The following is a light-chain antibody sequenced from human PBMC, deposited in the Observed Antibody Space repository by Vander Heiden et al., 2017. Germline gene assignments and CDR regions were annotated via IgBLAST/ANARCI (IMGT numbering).Light chain of an antibody. Sequence: QSVLTQPPSASGNPGQRVTIHCSGSSPHIGSNTVNWYQQLPRTAPKPLIYSNTQRPSGVPDRFSGSKSGTSASLAISGLQSEDEADYYCAAWDDSLYGYVFGTGTKVTVL. CDR2: SNT. CDR1: SPHIGSNT. CDR3: AAWDDSLYGYV. J-gene: IGLJ1*01. V-gene: IGLV1-44*01.